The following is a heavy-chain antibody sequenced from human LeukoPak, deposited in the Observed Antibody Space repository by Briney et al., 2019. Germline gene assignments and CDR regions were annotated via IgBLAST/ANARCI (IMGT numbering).Heavy chain of an antibody. V-gene: IGHV3-30*18. CDR3: AKPADYGDHAEGYYFDS. D-gene: IGHD4-17*01. CDR2: ISYDGSNK. J-gene: IGHJ4*02. Sequence: GGSLRLSCAASGFTFSSYSMHWVRQAPGKGLEWVALISYDGSNKYYVDSVKGRFTISRDNPKNTLYLQMNSLRAEDTAVYYCAKPADYGDHAEGYYFDSWGQGTLVTVSS. CDR1: GFTFSSYS.